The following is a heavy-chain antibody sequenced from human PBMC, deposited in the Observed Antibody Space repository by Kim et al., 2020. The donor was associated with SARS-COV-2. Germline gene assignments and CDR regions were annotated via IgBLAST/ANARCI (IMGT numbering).Heavy chain of an antibody. CDR3: ARVPRVSSGWYKVAYYYGMGG. J-gene: IGHJ6*02. CDR2: INHSGST. V-gene: IGHV4-34*01. D-gene: IGHD6-19*01. CDR1: GGSFSGYY. Sequence: SETLSLTCAVYGGSFSGYYWSWIRQPPGKGLEWIGEINHSGSTNYNPSLKSRVTISVDTSKNQFSLKLSSETAADTAVYYCARVPRVSSGWYKVAYYYGMGGCGHRTTVTVSS.